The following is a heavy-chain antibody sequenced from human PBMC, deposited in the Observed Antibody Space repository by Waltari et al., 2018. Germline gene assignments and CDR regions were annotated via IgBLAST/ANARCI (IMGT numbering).Heavy chain of an antibody. D-gene: IGHD3-22*01. J-gene: IGHJ4*02. CDR3: ATDRSGYYDSSGYYG. V-gene: IGHV1-24*01. Sequence: QVQLVQSGAEVKKPGASVKVSCKVSGSTLTELSIHWALPAPGKGLELLGGFDPEDGETIYAQKFQGRVTMTEDTSTDTAYMELSSLRSEDTAVYYCATDRSGYYDSSGYYGWGQGTLVTVSS. CDR1: GSTLTELS. CDR2: FDPEDGET.